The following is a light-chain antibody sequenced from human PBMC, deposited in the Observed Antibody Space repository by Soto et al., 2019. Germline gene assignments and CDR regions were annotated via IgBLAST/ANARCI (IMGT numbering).Light chain of an antibody. Sequence: EIALTQSPATLSLSPGERATLSCRASQSVSIYLAWYQQKPGQAPRLLIYDASNRATGIAARFSGSGSGTAVTLTSSSLEAEDSTVYSCQQGSNCPPTFGQGTRLEIK. V-gene: IGKV3-11*01. CDR2: DAS. CDR1: QSVSIY. CDR3: QQGSNCPPT. J-gene: IGKJ5*01.